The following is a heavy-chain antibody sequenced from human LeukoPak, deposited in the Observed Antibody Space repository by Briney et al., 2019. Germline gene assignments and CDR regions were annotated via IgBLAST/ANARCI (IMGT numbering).Heavy chain of an antibody. CDR2: IYYSGST. D-gene: IGHD6-19*01. V-gene: IGHV4-59*08. CDR1: GCTISSYY. J-gene: IGHJ3*02. CDR3: ASNRLGLDI. Sequence: SETLSLTCAASGCTISSYYWSWIRQPPGKGLEWIGYIYYSGSTNYNPSLKSRVTISVDTSKNQFSLKLSSVTAADTAVYYCASNRLGLDIWGQGTMVTVSS.